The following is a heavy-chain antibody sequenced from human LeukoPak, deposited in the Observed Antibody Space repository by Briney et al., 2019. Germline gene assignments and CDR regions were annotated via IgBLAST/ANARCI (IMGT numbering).Heavy chain of an antibody. D-gene: IGHD6-19*01. CDR2: ITSSSSYI. CDR3: ARVPSSGSTGYYFDY. CDR1: GFTFSSYS. V-gene: IGHV3-21*01. Sequence: GSLRLSCAASGFTFSSYSMNWVRQAPGKGLEWVSSITSSSSYIYYADSVKGRFTISRDNAKNSLYLQMNSLRAEDTAVYYCARVPSSGSTGYYFDYWGQGTLVTVSS. J-gene: IGHJ4*02.